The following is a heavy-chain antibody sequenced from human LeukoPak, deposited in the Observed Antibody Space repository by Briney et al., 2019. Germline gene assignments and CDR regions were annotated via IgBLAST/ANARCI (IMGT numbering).Heavy chain of an antibody. CDR3: ARARYFGWFDP. V-gene: IGHV1-2*02. Sequence: ASVKVSCKASGYTFTGYYMHWVRQAPGQGLEWMGWINPNSGGTNYAQKFWGRVTMTRDTSISTAYMELSRLRSDDSAVYYCARARYFGWFDPWGQGTLVTVSS. CDR1: GYTFTGYY. CDR2: INPNSGGT. D-gene: IGHD3-9*01. J-gene: IGHJ5*02.